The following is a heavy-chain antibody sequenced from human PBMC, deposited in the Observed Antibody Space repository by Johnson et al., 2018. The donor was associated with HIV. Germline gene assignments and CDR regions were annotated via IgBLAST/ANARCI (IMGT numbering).Heavy chain of an antibody. V-gene: IGHV3-30*04. Sequence: QVQLVESGGGVVQPGRSLRLSCAASGFTFNSYAMHWVRQAPGKGLEWVAVISYDGSNKYYEDSVKGRFTISRDNSKNTLYLQRNSLRAEDTAVYYCARSQTMIVYGADAFDMWGQGTMVTVSS. CDR3: ARSQTMIVYGADAFDM. CDR1: GFTFNSYA. D-gene: IGHD3-22*01. J-gene: IGHJ3*02. CDR2: ISYDGSNK.